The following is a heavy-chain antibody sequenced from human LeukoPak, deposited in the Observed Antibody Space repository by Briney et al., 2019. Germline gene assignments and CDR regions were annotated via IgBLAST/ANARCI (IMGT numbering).Heavy chain of an antibody. D-gene: IGHD5-12*01. V-gene: IGHV1-18*01. J-gene: IGHJ4*02. CDR3: AREDIVATSYFDY. Sequence: ASVKVSCKASGYTFTSYGISWVRQAPGQGLEWMGWISAYNGNTKYPQKVQGRVTMTTDTSTSTAYMELRSLRSDDTAVYYCAREDIVATSYFDYWGQGTLVTVPS. CDR1: GYTFTSYG. CDR2: ISAYNGNT.